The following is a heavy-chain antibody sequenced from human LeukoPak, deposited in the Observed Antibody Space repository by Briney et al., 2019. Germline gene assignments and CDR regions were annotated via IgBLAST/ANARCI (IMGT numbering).Heavy chain of an antibody. D-gene: IGHD6-19*01. V-gene: IGHV3-74*01. Sequence: GGSLRLSCAASGFTFSSYWMHWVRQAPGKGLVWVSRINSDGSSTSYADSVKGRFTISRDNSKNTLYLQMNSLRAEDTAVYYCAKRIAVAGTRVERHNWFDPWGQGTLVTVSS. CDR2: INSDGSST. CDR1: GFTFSSYW. CDR3: AKRIAVAGTRVERHNWFDP. J-gene: IGHJ5*02.